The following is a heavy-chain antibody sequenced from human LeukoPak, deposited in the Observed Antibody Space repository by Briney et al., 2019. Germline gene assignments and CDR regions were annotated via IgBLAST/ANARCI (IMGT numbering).Heavy chain of an antibody. D-gene: IGHD5-12*01. J-gene: IGHJ6*03. CDR2: IYSGGST. V-gene: IGHV3-53*01. CDR1: GFTVSSNY. Sequence: GGSLRLSCAASGFTVSSNYMSWVRQAPGKGLEWVSVIYSGGSTYFADSVKGRFTISRDNSKNTLYLQMNSLRAEDTAVYYCARHRSGDIAPGPYYMDVWGKGTTVTISS. CDR3: ARHRSGDIAPGPYYMDV.